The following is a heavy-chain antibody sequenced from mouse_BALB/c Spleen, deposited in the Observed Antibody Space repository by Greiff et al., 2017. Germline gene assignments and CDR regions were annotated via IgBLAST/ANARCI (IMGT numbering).Heavy chain of an antibody. CDR1: GFTFSSYT. D-gene: IGHD2-1*01. Sequence: EVQGVESGGGLVQPGGSLKLSCAASGFTFSSYTMSWVRQTPEKRLEWVATISSGGSYTYYPDSVKGRFTISRDNAKNTLYLQMSSLKSEDTAMYYCTREDYGNPWFAYWGQGTLVTVSA. CDR2: ISSGGSYT. J-gene: IGHJ3*01. CDR3: TREDYGNPWFAY. V-gene: IGHV5-6-4*01.